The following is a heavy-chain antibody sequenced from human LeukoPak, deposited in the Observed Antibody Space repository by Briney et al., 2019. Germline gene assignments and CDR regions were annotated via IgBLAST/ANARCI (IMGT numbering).Heavy chain of an antibody. V-gene: IGHV1-18*04. CDR3: ARDRIAAAVSYYYGMDV. CDR1: GYTFTSYG. J-gene: IGHJ6*04. Sequence: GASVKVSCKASGYTFTSYGISWVRQAPGQRLEWMGWISAYNGNTNYAQKLQGRVTMTTDTSTSTAYMELRSLRSDDTAVYYCARDRIAAAVSYYYGMDVWGKGTTVTVSS. CDR2: ISAYNGNT. D-gene: IGHD6-13*01.